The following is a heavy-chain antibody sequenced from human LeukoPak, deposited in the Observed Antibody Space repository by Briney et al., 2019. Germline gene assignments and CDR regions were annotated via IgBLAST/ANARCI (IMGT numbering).Heavy chain of an antibody. V-gene: IGHV4-39*01. CDR1: GGSISSSSYY. CDR3: ARPTTTRIAAPAAFDI. D-gene: IGHD6-6*01. CDR2: IYYSGST. J-gene: IGHJ3*02. Sequence: SETLSLTCTVSGGSISSSSYYWGWIRQPPGKGLEWIGSIYYSGSTYYNPSLKSRVTISVDTSKDQFSLKLSSVTAADTAVYYCARPTTTRIAAPAAFDIWGQGTMVTVSS.